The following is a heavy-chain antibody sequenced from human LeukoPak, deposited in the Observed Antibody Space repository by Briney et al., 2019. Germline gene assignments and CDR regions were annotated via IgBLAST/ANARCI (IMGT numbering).Heavy chain of an antibody. Sequence: SETLSLTCGVSGYSISSGYYWGWIRQPPGKGLEWIGSIYHSGSTYYNPSLKSRVTISVDTSKNQFSLKLNSVTAADTAVYYCAREDYDSSGYCRPYWGRGTLVTVAS. V-gene: IGHV4-38-2*02. J-gene: IGHJ4*02. CDR1: GYSISSGYY. CDR3: AREDYDSSGYCRPY. CDR2: IYHSGST. D-gene: IGHD3-22*01.